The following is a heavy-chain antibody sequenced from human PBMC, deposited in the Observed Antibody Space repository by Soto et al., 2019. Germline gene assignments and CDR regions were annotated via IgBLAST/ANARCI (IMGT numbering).Heavy chain of an antibody. D-gene: IGHD5-12*01. CDR3: ARGEYVDIVATDPLYAFDI. CDR2: INPNSGGT. J-gene: IGHJ3*02. V-gene: IGHV1-2*04. Sequence: VKVSCKASGYTFTGYYMHWVRQAPGQGLEWMGWINPNSGGTNYAQKFQGWVTMTRDTSISTAYMELSRLRSDDTAVYYCARGEYVDIVATDPLYAFDIWGQGTMVTVSS. CDR1: GYTFTGYY.